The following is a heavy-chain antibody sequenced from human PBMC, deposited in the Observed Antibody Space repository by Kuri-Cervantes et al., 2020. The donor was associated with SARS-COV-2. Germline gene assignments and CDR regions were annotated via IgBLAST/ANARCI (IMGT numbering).Heavy chain of an antibody. CDR1: GFTFSSYA. CDR3: AKDPSVVVTLFDY. D-gene: IGHD2-15*01. J-gene: IGHJ4*02. CDR2: ISGSGGST. V-gene: IGHV3-23*01. Sequence: GGSLRPSGAASGFTFSSYAMSWVRQAPGKGLEWVSAISGSGGSTYYADSVKGRFTISRDNSKNTLYLQMNSLRAEDTAVYYCAKDPSVVVTLFDYWGQGTLVTVSS.